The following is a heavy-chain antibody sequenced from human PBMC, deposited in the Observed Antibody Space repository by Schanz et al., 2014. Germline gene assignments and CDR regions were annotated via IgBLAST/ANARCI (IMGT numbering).Heavy chain of an antibody. V-gene: IGHV1-2*02. CDR1: GYTFTSSG. CDR2: INPNSGGT. J-gene: IGHJ4*02. CDR3: ARELRLEYYFDY. Sequence: QVQLVQSGAEVKKPGASVKVSCKASGYTFTSSGFSWVRQAPGQGLEWMGRINPNSGGTNYAQKFQGRVTMTRDTSISTAYMELSSLRSDDTAVYYCARELRLEYYFDYWGQGSLVTVSS. D-gene: IGHD4-17*01.